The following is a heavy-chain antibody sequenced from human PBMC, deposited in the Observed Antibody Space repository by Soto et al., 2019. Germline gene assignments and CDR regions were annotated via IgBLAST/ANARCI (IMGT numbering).Heavy chain of an antibody. CDR3: ARVSEMGTVTEGFYYYMDV. V-gene: IGHV1-69*02. D-gene: IGHD4-17*01. CDR1: GGTFSNYT. Sequence: QVQLVQSGAEVKKPGSSVKVSCKASGGTFSNYTISWVRQAPGQGLEWMGRIIPILNIANYAQKFQGRVTITADKSTTTAYMELSSLRSEDTAVYYCARVSEMGTVTEGFYYYMDVWGKGTTVTVS. CDR2: IIPILNIA. J-gene: IGHJ6*03.